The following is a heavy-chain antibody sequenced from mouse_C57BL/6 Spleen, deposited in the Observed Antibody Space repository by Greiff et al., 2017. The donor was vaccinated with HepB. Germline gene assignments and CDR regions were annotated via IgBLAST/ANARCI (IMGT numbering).Heavy chain of an antibody. CDR1: GYSITSGYY. J-gene: IGHJ4*01. V-gene: IGHV3-6*01. CDR2: ISYDGSN. CDR3: ARAPVDAMDY. Sequence: ESGPGLVKPSQSLSLTCSVTGYSITSGYYWNWIRQFPGNKLEWMGYISYDGSNNYNPSLKNRISITRDTSKNQFFLKLNSVTTEDTATYYCARAPVDAMDYWGQGTSVTVSS.